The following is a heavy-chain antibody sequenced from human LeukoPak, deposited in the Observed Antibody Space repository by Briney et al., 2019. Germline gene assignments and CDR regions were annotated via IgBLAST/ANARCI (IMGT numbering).Heavy chain of an antibody. V-gene: IGHV3-23*01. Sequence: GGSLRLSCAASGVSFNNYAMSWVGQAPGKGREGVSAISTTGGSTYYADSVKGRFTVSRDNSKNTLSLQMDSLRVEDTALYYCAKDWTTVVTPKGYYFDSWGQGTLVTVSS. CDR2: ISTTGGST. CDR1: GVSFNNYA. CDR3: AKDWTTVVTPKGYYFDS. D-gene: IGHD4-23*01. J-gene: IGHJ4*02.